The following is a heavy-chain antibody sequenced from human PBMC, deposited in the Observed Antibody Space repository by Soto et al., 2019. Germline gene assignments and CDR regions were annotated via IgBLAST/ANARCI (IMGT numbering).Heavy chain of an antibody. CDR1: GYTFTGYY. J-gene: IGHJ5*02. CDR3: ARAPSHYDFWSGYHNWFDP. V-gene: IGHV1-2*02. CDR2: INPNSGGT. D-gene: IGHD3-3*01. Sequence: AASVKVSCKASGYTFTGYYMHWLRQAPGQGLEWMGWINPNSGGTNYAQKFQGRVTMTRDTSISTAYMELSRLRSDDTAVYYCARAPSHYDFWSGYHNWFDPWGQGTLVTVSS.